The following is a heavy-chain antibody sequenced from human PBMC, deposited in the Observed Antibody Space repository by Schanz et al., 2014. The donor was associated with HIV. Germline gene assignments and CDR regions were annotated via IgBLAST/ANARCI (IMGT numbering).Heavy chain of an antibody. J-gene: IGHJ4*02. CDR2: INGDDGAT. CDR1: GYTFNDYY. V-gene: IGHV1-2*02. CDR3: TINQYQLLPFDY. D-gene: IGHD2-2*01. Sequence: QVQLMQSGAELKKPGASVRVSCKTSGYTFNDYYIHWVRQAPGEGLEWMGWINGDDGATRYSQKFQGRVTMTRDTSMSTASVELSRLRSDDTAVYFCTINQYQLLPFDYWGQGTLVSVSS.